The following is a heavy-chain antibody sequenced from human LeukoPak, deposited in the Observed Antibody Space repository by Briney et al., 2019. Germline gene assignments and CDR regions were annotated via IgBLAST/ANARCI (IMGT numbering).Heavy chain of an antibody. CDR3: ARDQSPSRSWFY. CDR1: GYTFTGYY. V-gene: IGHV1-2*06. D-gene: IGHD6-13*01. J-gene: IGHJ4*02. Sequence: ASVKVSCKVSGYTFTGYYMHWVRQAPGQGLEWMGRINPNSGGTNYAQKFQGRVTMTRDTSISTAYMELSRLRSDDTAVYYCARDQSPSRSWFYWGQGTLVTVSS. CDR2: INPNSGGT.